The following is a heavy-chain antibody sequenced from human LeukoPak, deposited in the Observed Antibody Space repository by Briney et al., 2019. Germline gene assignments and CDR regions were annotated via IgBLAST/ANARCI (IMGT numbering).Heavy chain of an antibody. D-gene: IGHD5-18*01. CDR1: GGSISSSNW. Sequence: PSETLSLTCAVSGGSISSSNWWSWVRQPPGKGLEWIGEIYHSGSTNYNPSLKSRVTISVDKSKNQFSLKLSSVTAADTAVYYCARTQPLRRGYSYSPLYWGQGTLVTVSS. CDR2: IYHSGST. V-gene: IGHV4-4*02. CDR3: ARTQPLRRGYSYSPLY. J-gene: IGHJ4*02.